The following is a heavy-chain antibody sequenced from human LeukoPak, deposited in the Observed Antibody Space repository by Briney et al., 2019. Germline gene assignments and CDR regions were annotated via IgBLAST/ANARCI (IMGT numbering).Heavy chain of an antibody. J-gene: IGHJ6*02. D-gene: IGHD6-13*01. CDR1: GYSFTSYW. CDR3: ARSSGNYYYYYGMDV. Sequence: TRGESLKISCKGSGYSFTSYWIGWVRQMPGKGLEWMGIIYPGDSDTRYSPSFQGQVTISADKSISTAYLRWSSLKASDTAMYYCARSSGNYYYYYGMDVWGQGTTVTVSS. CDR2: IYPGDSDT. V-gene: IGHV5-51*01.